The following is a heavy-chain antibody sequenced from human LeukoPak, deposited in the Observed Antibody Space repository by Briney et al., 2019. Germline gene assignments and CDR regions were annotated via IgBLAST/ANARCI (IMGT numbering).Heavy chain of an antibody. V-gene: IGHV3-23*01. J-gene: IGHJ4*02. CDR1: GFSFSRDG. D-gene: IGHD2/OR15-2a*01. CDR2: ISGIGGST. CDR3: AKGSSMLTTVDS. Sequence: PGGSLRLSCVGSGFSFSRDGMSWVRQAPGKGLEWVSGISGIGGSTFYADSVKGRFTISRDNPKNTVYLQMNSLRAEDTAVYYCAKGSSMLTTVDSWGQGTLVTVSS.